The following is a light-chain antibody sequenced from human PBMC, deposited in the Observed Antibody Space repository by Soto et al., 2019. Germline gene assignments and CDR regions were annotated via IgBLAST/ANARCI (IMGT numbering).Light chain of an antibody. CDR2: GAS. CDR1: QSVSSN. J-gene: IGKJ2*01. Sequence: EIVMTQSPATLSVSPEERATLSCRASQSVSSNLAWYQQKPGQAPRLLIYGASTRATGIPARFSGSRSGTEFTLTISSLQSEDFAVYYCQQYNNWPPYTFGQGTKLEIK. CDR3: QQYNNWPPYT. V-gene: IGKV3-15*01.